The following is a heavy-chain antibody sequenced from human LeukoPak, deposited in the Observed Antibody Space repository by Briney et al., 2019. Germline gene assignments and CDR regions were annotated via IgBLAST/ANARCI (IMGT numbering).Heavy chain of an antibody. CDR2: INHSGST. J-gene: IGHJ6*02. V-gene: IGHV4-34*01. CDR1: GGSFSGYY. CDR3: ARGGAAAGYYYYYYGMDV. D-gene: IGHD6-13*01. Sequence: SKTLSLTCAVYGGSFSGYYGSWIRQPPGKGLKWIGEINHSGSTNYNPSLKSRVTISVDTSKNQFSLKLSSVTAADTAVYYCARGGAAAGYYYYYYGMDVWGQGTTVTVSS.